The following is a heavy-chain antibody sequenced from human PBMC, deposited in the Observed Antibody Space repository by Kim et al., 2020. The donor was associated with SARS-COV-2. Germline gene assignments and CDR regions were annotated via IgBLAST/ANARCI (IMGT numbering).Heavy chain of an antibody. J-gene: IGHJ3*02. D-gene: IGHD1-1*01. CDR3: ARDPLQLGHDGLDI. CDR2: IIPLPIFATT. V-gene: IGHV1-69*13. CDR1: GGSFSYSA. Sequence: ASVKVSCEASGGSFSYSAINWVRQAPGLGLEWVGGIIPLPIFATTEYAQNFQGRVSITADGSANRVFMEIHRLTSEDTAVYYCARDPLQLGHDGLDIWGQGTMVTVSS.